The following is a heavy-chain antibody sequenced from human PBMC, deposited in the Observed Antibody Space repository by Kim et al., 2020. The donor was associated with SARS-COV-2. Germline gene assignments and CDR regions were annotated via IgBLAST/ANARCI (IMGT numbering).Heavy chain of an antibody. CDR3: ARDGGRTGPNDY. J-gene: IGHJ4*02. Sequence: SETLSLTCTVSGGSISSYYWSWIRQPPGKGLEWIGYIYYSGSTNYNPSLKSRVTISVDTSKNQFSLKLSSVTAADTAVYYCARDGGRTGPNDYWGQGTLVTVSS. D-gene: IGHD2-15*01. CDR1: GGSISSYY. CDR2: IYYSGST. V-gene: IGHV4-59*13.